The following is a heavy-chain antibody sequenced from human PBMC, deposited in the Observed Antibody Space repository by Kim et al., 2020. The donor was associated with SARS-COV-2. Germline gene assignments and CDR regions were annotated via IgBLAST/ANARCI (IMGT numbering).Heavy chain of an antibody. CDR2: LYNTGGT. Sequence: GGSLRLSCAASGFTVSSNYMSWVRQAPGKGLEWVSVLYNTGGTYYAASVKGRFTVSRDNSKNTLYLQMNNLRGEDTAVYYCARTPPPPLRFLGWADYYF. D-gene: IGHD3-3*01. V-gene: IGHV3-53*01. J-gene: IGHJ2*01. CDR3: ARTPPPPLRFLGWADYYF. CDR1: GFTVSSNY.